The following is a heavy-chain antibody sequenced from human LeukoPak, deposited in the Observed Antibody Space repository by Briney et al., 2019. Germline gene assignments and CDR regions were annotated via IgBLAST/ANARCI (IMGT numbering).Heavy chain of an antibody. CDR2: ISGSGGST. D-gene: IGHD2-15*01. CDR3: AKDGGYCSGGSCYVGAFDI. Sequence: DPGGSLRLSCAASGFTFSSYAMSWVRQAPGKGLEWVSAISGSGGSTYYADSVKGRFTISRDNSKNTLYLQMNSLRAEDTAVYYCAKDGGYCSGGSCYVGAFDIWGQGTMVTVSS. V-gene: IGHV3-23*01. CDR1: GFTFSSYA. J-gene: IGHJ3*02.